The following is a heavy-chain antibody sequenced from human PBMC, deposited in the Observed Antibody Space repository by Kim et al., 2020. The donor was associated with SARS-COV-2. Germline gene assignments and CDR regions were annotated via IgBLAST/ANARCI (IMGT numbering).Heavy chain of an antibody. Sequence: GGSLRLSCAASGFTFSSYAMSWVRQAPGKGLEWLSAISGSGGNTNYADSVKGRFTISRDNSRNTLYLQIHSLRAEDTAVYYCAKEGSRGSCYAYCYFDSWSQGTLVTVSS. CDR2: ISGSGGNT. D-gene: IGHD2-15*01. CDR3: AKEGSRGSCYAYCYFDS. J-gene: IGHJ4*02. V-gene: IGHV3-23*01. CDR1: GFTFSSYA.